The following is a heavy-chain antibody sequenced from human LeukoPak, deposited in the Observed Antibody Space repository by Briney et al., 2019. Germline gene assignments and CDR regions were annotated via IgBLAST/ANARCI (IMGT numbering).Heavy chain of an antibody. Sequence: GESLMISCKGSGYSFTTYWIGWVRQMPGKGLEWMGVIYPGDSETRYSPSFQGQVTMSADKSISTAYLQWSSLKASDTAMYYCARHVFHMVRTYHFDYWGQGTLVTVSS. CDR1: GYSFTTYW. D-gene: IGHD4/OR15-4a*01. V-gene: IGHV5-51*01. CDR2: IYPGDSET. CDR3: ARHVFHMVRTYHFDY. J-gene: IGHJ4*02.